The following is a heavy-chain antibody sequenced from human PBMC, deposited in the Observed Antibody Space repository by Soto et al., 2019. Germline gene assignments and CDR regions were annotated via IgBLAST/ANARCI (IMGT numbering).Heavy chain of an antibody. D-gene: IGHD3-9*01. J-gene: IGHJ5*02. CDR1: GDSISSGGFY. Sequence: SETLSLTCTVSGDSISSGGFYWSWIRQHPGKGLEWIGYIYYSGSTHYNPSLKSRVIMSVDTSKNQFSLKLLSVTAADTAVYYCARENLSYEILTGANWFDPWGQGTLVTVS. CDR2: IYYSGST. CDR3: ARENLSYEILTGANWFDP. V-gene: IGHV4-31*03.